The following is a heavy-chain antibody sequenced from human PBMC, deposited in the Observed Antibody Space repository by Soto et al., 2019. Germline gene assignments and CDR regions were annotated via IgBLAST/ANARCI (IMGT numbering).Heavy chain of an antibody. Sequence: SETLSLTCTVSCGSISSYYWSWIRQPPGKGLEWIGYIYYSGSTNYNPSLKSRVTISVDTSKNQFSLKLSSVTAADTAVYYCARQLRLGELSLNYFDYWGQGTLVTVSS. J-gene: IGHJ4*02. V-gene: IGHV4-59*01. CDR1: CGSISSYY. D-gene: IGHD3-16*02. CDR2: IYYSGST. CDR3: ARQLRLGELSLNYFDY.